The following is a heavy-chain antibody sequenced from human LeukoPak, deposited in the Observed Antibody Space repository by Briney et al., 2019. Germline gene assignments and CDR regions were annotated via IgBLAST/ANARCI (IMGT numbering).Heavy chain of an antibody. J-gene: IGHJ4*02. V-gene: IGHV4-61*02. CDR3: ARGGRWLQSPLDY. CDR1: GGSISSGSYY. Sequence: SETLSLTCTVSGGSISSGSYYWSWIRQPAGKGLAWIGRIYTSGSTNYNPSLKSRVTISVDTSKNQFSLKLSSVTAADTAVYYCARGGRWLQSPLDYWGQGTLVTVSS. CDR2: IYTSGST. D-gene: IGHD5-24*01.